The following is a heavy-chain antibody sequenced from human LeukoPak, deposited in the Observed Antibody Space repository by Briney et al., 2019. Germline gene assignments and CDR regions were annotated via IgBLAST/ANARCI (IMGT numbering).Heavy chain of an antibody. CDR2: IYYSGST. V-gene: IGHV4-59*01. CDR1: GGSISSYY. D-gene: IGHD5-18*01. Sequence: PSETLSLTCTVSGGSISSYYWSWIRQPPGKGLEWIGYIYYSGSTNYNPSLKSRVTISVDTSKNQFSLKLSSVTAADTAVYYCARTGYSYGYYYYYYMDVWGKGTMVTVSS. CDR3: ARTGYSYGYYYYYYMDV. J-gene: IGHJ6*03.